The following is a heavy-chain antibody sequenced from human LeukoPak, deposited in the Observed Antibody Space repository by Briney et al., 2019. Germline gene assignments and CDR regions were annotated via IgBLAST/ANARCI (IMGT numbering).Heavy chain of an antibody. V-gene: IGHV3-23*01. CDR1: GFTFSSYA. D-gene: IGHD6-13*01. Sequence: TGGSLRLSCAASGFTFSSYAMSWVRQAPGKGLEWVSAISGSGGSTYYADSVKGRFTISRDNSKNTLYLQMNSLRAEDTAVYYCAGNTYSSSWYYFDYWGQGTLVTVSS. J-gene: IGHJ4*02. CDR3: AGNTYSSSWYYFDY. CDR2: ISGSGGST.